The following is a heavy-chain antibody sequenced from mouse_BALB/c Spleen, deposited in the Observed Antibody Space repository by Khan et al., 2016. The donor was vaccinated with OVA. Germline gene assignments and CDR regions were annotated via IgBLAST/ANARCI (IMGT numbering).Heavy chain of an antibody. CDR2: IRLKSNNYAT. CDR1: GFTFSNFW. CDR3: SRPGGYYAWFAY. Sequence: EVKLEESGGGLVQPGGSMKLSCVASGFTFSNFWMNWVRQSPEKGLEWVAEIRLKSNNYATHYAESVKGRFTISRDDSKSSVYLHMNNLRAEDTGMYYCSRPGGYYAWFAYWGQGTLVTVSA. V-gene: IGHV6-6*02. D-gene: IGHD2-3*01. J-gene: IGHJ3*01.